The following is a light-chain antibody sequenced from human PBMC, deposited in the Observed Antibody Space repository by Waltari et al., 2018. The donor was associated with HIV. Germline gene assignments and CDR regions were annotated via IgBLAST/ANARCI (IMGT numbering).Light chain of an antibody. J-gene: IGKJ2*01. CDR3: QQRTTGLGYT. Sequence: EIVLTQSPATLSLSPGERATLSCRSSQSVNNYIAWYQQKSGQAPRLFIYDASNRATGVPARFNGSGSGTDFTLTITSLEPEDVGVYYCQQRTTGLGYTFGQGTKLEIK. V-gene: IGKV3-11*01. CDR2: DAS. CDR1: QSVNNY.